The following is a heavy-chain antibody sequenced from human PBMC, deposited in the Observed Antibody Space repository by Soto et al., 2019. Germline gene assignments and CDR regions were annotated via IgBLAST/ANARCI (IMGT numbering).Heavy chain of an antibody. J-gene: IGHJ3*02. CDR3: ARVWGYCSGGSCYADAFDI. CDR1: GGSISSYY. Sequence: SETLSLTCTVSGGSISSYYWSWIRQPPGKGLEWIGYIYYSGSTNYNPSLKSRVTISVDTSKNQFSLKLSSVTAADTAVYYCARVWGYCSGGSCYADAFDIWGQGTMDTVSS. V-gene: IGHV4-59*01. CDR2: IYYSGST. D-gene: IGHD2-15*01.